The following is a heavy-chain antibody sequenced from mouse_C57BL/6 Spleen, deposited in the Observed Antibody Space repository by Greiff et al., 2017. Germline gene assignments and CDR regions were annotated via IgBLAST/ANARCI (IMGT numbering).Heavy chain of an antibody. J-gene: IGHJ4*01. CDR2: IRSKSNNYAT. CDR1: GFSFNTYT. Sequence: EVMLVESGGGLVQPKGSLKLSCAASGFSFNTYTMNWVRQAPGKGLEWVARIRSKSNNYATYYADSVKDRFTISRDDSESMLYLQMNNLKTEDTAMYYCVRPSYYYGSSYGYYAMDYWGQGTSVTVSS. V-gene: IGHV10-1*01. D-gene: IGHD1-1*01. CDR3: VRPSYYYGSSYGYYAMDY.